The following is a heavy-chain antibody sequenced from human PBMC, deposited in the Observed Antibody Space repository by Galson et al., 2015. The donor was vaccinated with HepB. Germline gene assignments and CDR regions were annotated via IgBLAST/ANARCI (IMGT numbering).Heavy chain of an antibody. D-gene: IGHD3-22*01. Sequence: SVKVSCKASGYTFTSYGISWVRQAPGQGLEWMGWISAYNGNTNYAQKLQGRVTMTTDTSTSTAYMELRSLRSDDTAVYYCARDILIDSSGYYSGYYYYYMDVWGKGTTVTVSS. CDR3: ARDILIDSSGYYSGYYYYYMDV. CDR2: ISAYNGNT. J-gene: IGHJ6*03. V-gene: IGHV1-18*01. CDR1: GYTFTSYG.